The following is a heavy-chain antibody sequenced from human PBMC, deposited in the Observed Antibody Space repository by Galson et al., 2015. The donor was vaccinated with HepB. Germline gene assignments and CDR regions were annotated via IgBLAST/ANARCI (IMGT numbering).Heavy chain of an antibody. V-gene: IGHV3-73*01. Sequence: SLRLSCAASGFTFSGSAIHWVRQASGKGLEWVGRIRSKASGHATAYDTSLKGRFTISRDDSKNTAYLHMNSLKTDDTAVYYCARLGDLSGYSSLWGQGTLVTVSS. CDR1: GFTFSGSA. D-gene: IGHD2-15*01. CDR3: ARLGDLSGYSSL. J-gene: IGHJ4*02. CDR2: IRSKASGHAT.